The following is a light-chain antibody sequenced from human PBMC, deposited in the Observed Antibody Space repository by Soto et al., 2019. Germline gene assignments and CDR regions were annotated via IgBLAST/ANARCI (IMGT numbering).Light chain of an antibody. CDR2: GAS. CDR1: QSVSSSY. Sequence: EIVLTQSPGTLSLSPGERATLSCRASQSVSSSYLAWYQKKPGQAPRLXIYGASSRATGIPDRFSGSGSGTDLTLTISRLETEDFAVYYCQQYGSSPSWTFGQGTKVDIK. CDR3: QQYGSSPSWT. J-gene: IGKJ1*01. V-gene: IGKV3-20*01.